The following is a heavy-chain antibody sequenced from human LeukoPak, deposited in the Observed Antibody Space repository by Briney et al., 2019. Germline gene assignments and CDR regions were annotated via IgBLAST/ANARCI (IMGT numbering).Heavy chain of an antibody. V-gene: IGHV3-73*01. Sequence: PGGSLRLSCAASGLTFGDSAIHWVRQASGRGLEWVGRIRTKPNIYATAYAASVKGRFSISRDDSQNTAFLQLNSLQTEDTAVYYCTTVAPDSWTMIVVVITHDAFDIWGQGTMVTVSS. CDR2: IRTKPNIYAT. D-gene: IGHD3-22*01. J-gene: IGHJ3*02. CDR3: TTVAPDSWTMIVVVITHDAFDI. CDR1: GLTFGDSA.